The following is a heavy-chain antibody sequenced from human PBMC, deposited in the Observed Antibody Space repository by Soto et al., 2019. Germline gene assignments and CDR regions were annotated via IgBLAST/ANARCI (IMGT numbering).Heavy chain of an antibody. CDR1: GFTFSSYS. D-gene: IGHD3-10*01. Sequence: VGSLRLSCAASGFTFSSYSMNWVRQAPGKGLEWVSSISSSSSYIYYADSVKGRFTISRDNAKNSLYLQMNSLRAEDTAVYYCARGGDDYYYYYGMDVWGQGTTVTVSS. J-gene: IGHJ6*02. CDR3: ARGGDDYYYYYGMDV. CDR2: ISSSSSYI. V-gene: IGHV3-21*01.